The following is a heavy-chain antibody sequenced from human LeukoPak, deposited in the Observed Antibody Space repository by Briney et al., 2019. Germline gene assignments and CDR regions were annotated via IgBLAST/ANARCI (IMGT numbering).Heavy chain of an antibody. CDR1: GGSISSGGYY. CDR2: IYYSGST. D-gene: IGHD6-13*01. CDR3: ARDGIAAAGYRYYYYGMDV. Sequence: SQTLSLTCTVSGGSISSGGYYWSWIRQHPGKGLEWIGYIYYSGSTYYNPSLKSRVTISVDTSKNQFSLKLSSVTAADTAVYCCARDGIAAAGYRYYYYGMDVWGQGTTVTVSS. J-gene: IGHJ6*02. V-gene: IGHV4-31*03.